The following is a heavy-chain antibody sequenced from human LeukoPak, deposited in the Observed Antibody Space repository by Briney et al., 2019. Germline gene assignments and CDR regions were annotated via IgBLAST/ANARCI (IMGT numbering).Heavy chain of an antibody. CDR2: INPSGGST. D-gene: IGHD6-13*01. J-gene: IGHJ4*02. Sequence: ASVKVSCKASGYTFTSYYMHWVRQAPGQGLEWMGIINPSGGSTSYAQKFQGRVTMTRDTSTSTAYMELSRLRSDDTAVYYCARGGSSWYRAIYYFDYWGQGTLVTVSS. V-gene: IGHV1-46*01. CDR3: ARGGSSWYRAIYYFDY. CDR1: GYTFTSYY.